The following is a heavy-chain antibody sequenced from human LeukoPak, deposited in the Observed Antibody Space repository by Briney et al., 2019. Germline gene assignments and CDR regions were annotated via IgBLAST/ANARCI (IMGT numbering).Heavy chain of an antibody. CDR2: IIPIFGTA. Sequence: SVKVSCKASGGTFNSYAVSWVRQAPGQGLEWMGRIIPIFGTANYAQKFQGRVTIITDESTSTAYMELSSLRSEDTAVYYCAREISGSGSYYNSYYYMDVWGKGTTVTVSS. V-gene: IGHV1-69*05. D-gene: IGHD3-10*01. CDR1: GGTFNSYA. CDR3: AREISGSGSYYNSYYYMDV. J-gene: IGHJ6*03.